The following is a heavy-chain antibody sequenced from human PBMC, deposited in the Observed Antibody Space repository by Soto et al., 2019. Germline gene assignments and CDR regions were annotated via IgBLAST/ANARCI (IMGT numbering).Heavy chain of an antibody. CDR1: ADIFSAHN. Sequence: SAKVSCKASADIFSAHNIPWVRLALGQGLEWPGWINPHSGATNYAEKFLGRVTMSADTSASTAYMDLARLKSDDTPLHYCVRAPALGFSTWFDPWGPGTMLTDSS. CDR3: VRAPALGFSTWFDP. D-gene: IGHD3-10*01. CDR2: INPHSGAT. J-gene: IGHJ5*02. V-gene: IGHV1-2*02.